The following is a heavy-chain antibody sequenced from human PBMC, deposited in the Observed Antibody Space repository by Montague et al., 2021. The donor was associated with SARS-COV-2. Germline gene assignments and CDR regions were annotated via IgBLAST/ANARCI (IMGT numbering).Heavy chain of an antibody. Sequence: SLRLSCAASGFTFSSYSMNWVRQAPGKGLEWVSSMSRSGNDISYGDSVKGRFTMSRDNAKNSLYLQMNSLRAEDTAVYYCAKDLGSPFDVDAFDIWGQGTMVTVSS. J-gene: IGHJ3*02. D-gene: IGHD3-9*01. CDR2: MSRSGNDI. V-gene: IGHV3-21*04. CDR1: GFTFSSYS. CDR3: AKDLGSPFDVDAFDI.